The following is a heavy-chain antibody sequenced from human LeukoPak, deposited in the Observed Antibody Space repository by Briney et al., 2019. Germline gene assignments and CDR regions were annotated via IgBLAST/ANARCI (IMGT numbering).Heavy chain of an antibody. V-gene: IGHV3-43*02. J-gene: IGHJ6*02. CDR1: GFTFDAYA. Sequence: GGSLRLSCEASGFTFDAYAMHWVRQAPGKGLEWVSLINKDGSATYYADSVKGRFTISRDNSKNSLYLQMNSMRSEDTALYYCATWAFYHSLDVWGQGTTVTVSS. D-gene: IGHD1-26*01. CDR3: ATWAFYHSLDV. CDR2: INKDGSAT.